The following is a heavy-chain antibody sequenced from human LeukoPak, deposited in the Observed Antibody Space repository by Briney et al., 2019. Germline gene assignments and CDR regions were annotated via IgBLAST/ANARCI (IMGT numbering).Heavy chain of an antibody. CDR2: IYYSGST. CDR3: ARGGYYGSGNDFRFDP. D-gene: IGHD3-10*01. CDR1: GGSISSNSYY. J-gene: IGHJ5*02. Sequence: SETLSLTCTVSGGSISSNSYYLGWIRQPPGKGLEWIGNIYYSGSTYYNPSLKSRVTISEDTSKTQFSLKLSSVTAADTAVYYCARGGYYGSGNDFRFDPWGQGTLVTVSS. V-gene: IGHV4-39*07.